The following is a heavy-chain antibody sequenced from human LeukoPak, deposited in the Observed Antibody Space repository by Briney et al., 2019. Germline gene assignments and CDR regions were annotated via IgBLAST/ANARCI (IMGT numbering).Heavy chain of an antibody. CDR2: ISGNGYNT. J-gene: IGHJ4*02. V-gene: IGHV3-23*01. D-gene: IGHD3-10*01. CDR1: GFTLGSYA. Sequence: LGESLRLSCAGSGFTLGSYAMSWVRQAPGKGLEWVSAISGNGYNTYYADSVKGRFTISSESSGNTLYLQMHNLRAEDTAVYYCAKGVRLWFAFYFDYWGQGTLVTVSS. CDR3: AKGVRLWFAFYFDY.